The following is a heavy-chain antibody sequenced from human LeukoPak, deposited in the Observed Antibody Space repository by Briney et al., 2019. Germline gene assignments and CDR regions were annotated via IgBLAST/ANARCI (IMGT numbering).Heavy chain of an antibody. Sequence: GGSLRLSCAASGFIVSDHYMDWVRQAPGKGLEWVSSISSSSSYIYYADSVKGRFTISRDNAKNSLYLQMNSLRAEDTAVYYCARVHDAFDIWGQGTMVTVSS. V-gene: IGHV3-21*01. J-gene: IGHJ3*02. CDR2: ISSSSSYI. CDR1: GFIVSDHY. CDR3: ARVHDAFDI.